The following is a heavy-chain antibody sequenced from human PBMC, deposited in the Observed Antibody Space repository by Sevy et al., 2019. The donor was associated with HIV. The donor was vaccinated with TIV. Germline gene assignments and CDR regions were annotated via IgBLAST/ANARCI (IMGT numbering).Heavy chain of an antibody. D-gene: IGHD2-2*01. J-gene: IGHJ5*02. Sequence: SETLSLTCAVHGGSFSGYYWSWIRQPPGKGLEWIGEINHSGSTNYNPSLKSRVTISVDTSKKQFSLKLSSVTAADTAVYYCARSPPVVVVPGAPSWFDPWGPGTMVTVSS. V-gene: IGHV4-34*01. CDR2: INHSGST. CDR3: ARSPPVVVVPGAPSWFDP. CDR1: GGSFSGYY.